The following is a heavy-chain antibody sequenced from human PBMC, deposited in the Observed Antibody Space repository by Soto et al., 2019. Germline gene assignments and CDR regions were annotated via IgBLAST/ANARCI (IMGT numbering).Heavy chain of an antibody. Sequence: PSETLSLTCTVSGGSISSYFWSWIRQPKGKGLEWIGYIYYSGSTNYNPSLKSRVTISVDTSKNQFSLKLSSVTAADTAVYYCAREYCSSTSCYGWFDPWGQGTLVTVSS. D-gene: IGHD2-2*01. CDR1: GGSISSYF. CDR2: IYYSGST. V-gene: IGHV4-59*08. J-gene: IGHJ5*02. CDR3: AREYCSSTSCYGWFDP.